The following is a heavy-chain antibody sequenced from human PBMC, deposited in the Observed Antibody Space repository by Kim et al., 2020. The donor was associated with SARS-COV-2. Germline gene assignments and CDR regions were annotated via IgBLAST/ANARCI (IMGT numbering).Heavy chain of an antibody. Sequence: SGPTLVNPTQTLTLTCTFSGFSLSTSGVGVGWIRQPPGKALEWLALIYWDDDKRYSPSLKSRLTITKDTSKNQVVLTMTNMDPVDTATYYCAHSRPYYDSSGYYPSVSHYYFDYWGQGTLVTVSS. CDR3: AHSRPYYDSSGYYPSVSHYYFDY. D-gene: IGHD3-22*01. J-gene: IGHJ4*02. CDR1: GFSLSTSGVG. CDR2: IYWDDDK. V-gene: IGHV2-5*02.